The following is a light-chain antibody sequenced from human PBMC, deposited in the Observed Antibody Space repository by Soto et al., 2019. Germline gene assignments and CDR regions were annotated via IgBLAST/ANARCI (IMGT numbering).Light chain of an antibody. Sequence: EIVLTQSPGTLSLSPGERATLSCRASQSVSNNYLAWYQQKPGQAHRLLIDGASNRATGIPDRFSGSGSGTDFTLTSSRLEHEDVAVYYCQQYGSSGTFGQGTKVEIK. J-gene: IGKJ1*01. CDR3: QQYGSSGT. CDR2: GAS. CDR1: QSVSNNY. V-gene: IGKV3-20*01.